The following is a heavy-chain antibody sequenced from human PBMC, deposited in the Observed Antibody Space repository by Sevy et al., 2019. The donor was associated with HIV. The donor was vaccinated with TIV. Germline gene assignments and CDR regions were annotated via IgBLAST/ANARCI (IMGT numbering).Heavy chain of an antibody. CDR3: ARETVSGYNL. CDR1: GFTVSNNY. Sequence: GSLRLSCAASGFTVSNNYISWVRLAPGKGLEWVSALYAGGNTYYADSVKGRFTISRDNSKNTVYLEINSLRAEDTAVYYCARETVSGYNLWGQGTLVTVSS. V-gene: IGHV3-53*01. D-gene: IGHD5-12*01. CDR2: LYAGGNT. J-gene: IGHJ4*02.